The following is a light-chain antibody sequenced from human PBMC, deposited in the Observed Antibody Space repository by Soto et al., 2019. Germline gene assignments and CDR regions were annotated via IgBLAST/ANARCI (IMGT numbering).Light chain of an antibody. CDR2: GAS. CDR3: QHYGSSRT. Sequence: EIVLTQSPGTLSLSPGERATLSCRASQSVSSSLAWYQQKPGQAPGLLIYGASSRATGIPDRFSGSGSGPDFTLTISRLEPEDFAVYFCQHYGSSRTFGQGTKV. CDR1: QSVSSS. V-gene: IGKV3-20*01. J-gene: IGKJ1*01.